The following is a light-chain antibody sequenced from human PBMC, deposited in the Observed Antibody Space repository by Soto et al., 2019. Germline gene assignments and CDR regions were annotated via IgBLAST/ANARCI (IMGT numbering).Light chain of an antibody. CDR2: GAS. J-gene: IGKJ1*01. Sequence: EIVLTQSPGTLSLSPGETATLSCRASQSVSNIYLAWYQQKPAQAPRLLIYGASSRATGIPDRFSGSGSGTDFTLTISRLEPEDLAVYYCQQYGTSHRTFGQGTKVDIK. CDR3: QQYGTSHRT. V-gene: IGKV3-20*01. CDR1: QSVSNIY.